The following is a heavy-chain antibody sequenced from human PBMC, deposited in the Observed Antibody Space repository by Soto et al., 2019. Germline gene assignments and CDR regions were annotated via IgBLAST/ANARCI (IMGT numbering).Heavy chain of an antibody. CDR2: VYYTGST. V-gene: IGHV4-59*01. Sequence: ASVTLSVTCSVAGGSSIGSDWRLIRQSPGKGLEWLGYVYYTGSTNYSPSLRSRVSISVDTSKNQFSLKLSSVTAADSAVYYCARRLSNSVWYFRVQRTLVLVSS. CDR1: GGSSIGSD. D-gene: IGHD6-13*01. J-gene: IGHJ4*02. CDR3: ARRLSNSVWYF.